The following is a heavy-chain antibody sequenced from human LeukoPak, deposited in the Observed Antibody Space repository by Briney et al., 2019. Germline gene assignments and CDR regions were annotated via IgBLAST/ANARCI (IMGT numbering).Heavy chain of an antibody. CDR2: IYQSGTA. CDR3: AREVRGAVYSGYDYYFDY. Sequence: PSHTLSLARALSGLSLSSGCYGSWLWPPPGRGMEWSGMIYQSGTAYYSPSLTGRVTVAVGASTNQFCLRLRSVTDTAVYYCAREVRGAVYSGYDYYFDYWGQGTLVTVSS. V-gene: IGHV4-38-2*02. CDR1: GLSLSSGCY. J-gene: IGHJ4*02. D-gene: IGHD5-12*01.